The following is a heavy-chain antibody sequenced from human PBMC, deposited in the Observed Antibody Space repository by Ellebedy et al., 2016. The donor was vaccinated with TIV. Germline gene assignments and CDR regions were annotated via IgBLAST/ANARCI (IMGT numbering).Heavy chain of an antibody. CDR2: ISYDANNK. CDR3: AKDSGRSGWYFDL. V-gene: IGHV3-30*18. J-gene: IGHJ2*01. D-gene: IGHD3-10*01. CDR1: GFTFSSYG. Sequence: GESLKISCAASGFTFSSYGMHWVRQAPGKGLEWVALISYDANNKYYADSVKGRFTISRDNSKNTLYLQMNTLRPEDTAVYYCAKDSGRSGWYFDLWGRGTLVTVSS.